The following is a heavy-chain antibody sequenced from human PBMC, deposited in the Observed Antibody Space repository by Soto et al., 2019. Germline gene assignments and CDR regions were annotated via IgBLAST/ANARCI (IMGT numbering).Heavy chain of an antibody. CDR2: ITSASTYI. CDR3: ARDQVGPLYYYYYGMDV. CDR1: GFSFSTYS. D-gene: IGHD1-26*01. J-gene: IGHJ6*02. V-gene: IGHV3-21*01. Sequence: GGSLRLSCAASGFSFSTYSMNWARQAPGKGLEWVSSITSASTYIYYTDSVKGRFTISRDNAKNSLYLQMNSLRAEDTAVYYCARDQVGPLYYYYYGMDVWDQGTTVTVSS.